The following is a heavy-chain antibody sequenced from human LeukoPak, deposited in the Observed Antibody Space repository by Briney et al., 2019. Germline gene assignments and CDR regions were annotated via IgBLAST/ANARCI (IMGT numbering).Heavy chain of an antibody. CDR3: GRLTRSGWGAGSD. V-gene: IGHV3-53*01. CDR1: GFTFNNYA. CDR2: IYSGGST. D-gene: IGHD6-19*01. J-gene: IGHJ4*02. Sequence: PGGSLRLSCAASGFTFNNYAMSWVRQAPGKGLEWVSVIYSGGSTYYADSVKGRFTISRDNSKNTLYLQMNSLRAEDTAVYYCGRLTRSGWGAGSDWGQGTLVTVSS.